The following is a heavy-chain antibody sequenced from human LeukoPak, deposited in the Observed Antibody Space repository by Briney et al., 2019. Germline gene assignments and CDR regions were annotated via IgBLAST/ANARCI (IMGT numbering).Heavy chain of an antibody. CDR3: ARAPIPVAFYFDI. J-gene: IGHJ4*02. Sequence: GASVKVSCKASEATFNNNGLTWVRQAPGQGLEWVGGIIPLLGTTNYGQKFQGRVTIIADKSTSTIYMELSSLKSDDTAVCYCARAPIPVAFYFDIWGQGTLVTVSS. D-gene: IGHD6-19*01. V-gene: IGHV1-69*06. CDR1: EATFNNNG. CDR2: IIPLLGTT.